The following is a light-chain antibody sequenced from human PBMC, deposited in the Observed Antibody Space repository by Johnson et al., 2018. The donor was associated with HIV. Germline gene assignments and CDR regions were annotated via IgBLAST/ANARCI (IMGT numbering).Light chain of an antibody. J-gene: IGLJ1*01. CDR2: ENK. CDR1: SSNIGKNY. CDR3: GTWDSSLGAWV. Sequence: QSLLTQSPSVSAAPGQMVSISCSGSSSNIGKNYVSWYQQFPGTAPKLLIHENKKRPSGIPDRFAGSKSGTSATLDITGLQTGDEADYYCGTWDSSLGAWVFGTGTKVTVL. V-gene: IGLV1-51*02.